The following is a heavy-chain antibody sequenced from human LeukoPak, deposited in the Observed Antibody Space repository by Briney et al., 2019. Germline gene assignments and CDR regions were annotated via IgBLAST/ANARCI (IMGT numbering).Heavy chain of an antibody. D-gene: IGHD5-18*01. V-gene: IGHV3-53*01. J-gene: IGHJ4*02. CDR3: ARTARHLDY. CDR2: IYSDNT. CDR1: GFTVSSNS. Sequence: GGSLRLSCTVSGFTVSSNSMSWVRQAPGKGLEWVSFIYSDNTHYSDSVKGRFTISRDNAKNLLYLQMNDLRVEDTAVYYCARTARHLDYWGQGTLVTVSS.